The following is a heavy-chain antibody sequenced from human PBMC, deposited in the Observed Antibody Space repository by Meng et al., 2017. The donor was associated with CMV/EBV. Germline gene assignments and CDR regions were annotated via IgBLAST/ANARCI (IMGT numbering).Heavy chain of an antibody. CDR3: AKDRARRSSSPYYYYGMDV. CDR1: GFTFSSYS. Sequence: GGSLRLSCAASGFTFSSYSMNWVRQAPGKGLEWVSYISSSSSTIYYADSVKGRFTISRDNAKNSLYLQMNSLRAEDTAVYYRAKDRARRSSSPYYYYGMDVWGQGTTVTVSS. J-gene: IGHJ6*02. V-gene: IGHV3-48*04. D-gene: IGHD6-13*01. CDR2: ISSSSSTI.